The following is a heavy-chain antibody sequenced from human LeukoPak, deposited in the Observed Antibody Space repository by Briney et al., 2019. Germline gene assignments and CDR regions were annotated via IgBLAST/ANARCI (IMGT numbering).Heavy chain of an antibody. CDR2: IKQDRSEK. CDR3: ARSATARRGYYYYYYMDV. CDR1: GFTFSSYW. D-gene: IGHD6-6*01. Sequence: GGSLRLSCAASGFTFSSYWMTWVRQAPGKGLEWVANIKQDRSEKYYVDSMKGRFTISRDNAKNSLNLQMNSLRVEDTAVYYCARSATARRGYYYYYYMDVWGKGTTVTVSS. J-gene: IGHJ6*03. V-gene: IGHV3-7*01.